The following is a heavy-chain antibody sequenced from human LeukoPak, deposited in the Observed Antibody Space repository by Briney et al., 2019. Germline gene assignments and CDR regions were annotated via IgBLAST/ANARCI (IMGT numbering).Heavy chain of an antibody. D-gene: IGHD6-13*01. CDR2: ISSSGSTI. CDR1: GFTFSTFV. CDR3: ARVGRAAAGGGRFDY. Sequence: PGGSLRLSCAASGFTFSTFVMHWVRQAPGKGLEWVSYISSSGSTIYYADSVKGRFTISRDNAKNSLYLQMNSLRAEDTAVYYCARVGRAAAGGGRFDYWGQGTLVTVSS. J-gene: IGHJ4*02. V-gene: IGHV3-48*03.